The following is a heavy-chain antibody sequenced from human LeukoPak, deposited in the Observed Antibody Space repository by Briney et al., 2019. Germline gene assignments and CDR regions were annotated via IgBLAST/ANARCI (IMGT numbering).Heavy chain of an antibody. CDR3: ANGQGWEHSYYYYYMDV. CDR1: GFTFSSYG. CDR2: ISYDGSNK. J-gene: IGHJ6*03. D-gene: IGHD1-26*01. V-gene: IGHV3-30*02. Sequence: PGGSLRLSCAASGFTFSSYGMHWVRQAPGKGLEWVAFISYDGSNKYYADSVKGRFTISRDNSKNTLYLRMNSLRAEDTAVYCCANGQGWEHSYYYYYMDVWGKGTTVTISS.